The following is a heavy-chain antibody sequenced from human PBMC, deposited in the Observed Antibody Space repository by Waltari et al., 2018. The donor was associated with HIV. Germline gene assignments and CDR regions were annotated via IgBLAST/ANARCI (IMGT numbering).Heavy chain of an antibody. CDR3: ARSGGGYDSSGYYQKVFDY. V-gene: IGHV4-59*01. Sequence: QVQLQESGPGLVQPSETLSLTCTVSGGSISSYYWSWIRPPPGKGLEWIGYIYYSGSTNYNPSRKSRVTISVDTSKNQFSLKLSSVTAADTAVYYCARSGGGYDSSGYYQKVFDYWGQGTLVTVSS. CDR2: IYYSGST. J-gene: IGHJ4*02. CDR1: GGSISSYY. D-gene: IGHD3-22*01.